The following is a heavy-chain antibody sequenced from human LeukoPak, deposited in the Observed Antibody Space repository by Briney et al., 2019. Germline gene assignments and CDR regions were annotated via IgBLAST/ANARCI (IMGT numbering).Heavy chain of an antibody. J-gene: IGHJ6*03. CDR2: ISSSSSYI. V-gene: IGHV3-21*01. Sequence: GGSLRLSCAASGFTFSSYSMNWVRQAPGKGLEWVSSISSSSSYIYYADSVKGRFTISRDNAKNSLHLQMNSLRAEDTAVYYCARDRYCSGGSCYFGHYYYYMDVWGKGTTVTVSS. CDR3: ARDRYCSGGSCYFGHYYYYMDV. D-gene: IGHD2-15*01. CDR1: GFTFSSYS.